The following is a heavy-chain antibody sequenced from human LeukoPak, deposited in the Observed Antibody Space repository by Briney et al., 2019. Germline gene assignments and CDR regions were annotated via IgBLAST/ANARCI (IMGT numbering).Heavy chain of an antibody. D-gene: IGHD6-19*01. Sequence: SQTLSLTCTVSGGSISSGSYYWSWIRQPAGKGLEWIGRIYTSGSTNYNPSLKSRVTISVDTSKNQFSLKLSSVTAADTAVYYCARHLRVDSSGRGGGHYFDYWGQGTLVTVSS. J-gene: IGHJ4*02. V-gene: IGHV4-61*02. CDR2: IYTSGST. CDR3: ARHLRVDSSGRGGGHYFDY. CDR1: GGSISSGSYY.